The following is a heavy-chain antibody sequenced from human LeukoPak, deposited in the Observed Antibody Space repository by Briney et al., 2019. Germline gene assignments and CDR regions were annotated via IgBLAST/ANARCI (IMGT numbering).Heavy chain of an antibody. V-gene: IGHV3-21*01. Sequence: GGSLRLSCAASGFTFSSYNMNWVRQAPGKGLEWVSSISTSSNYIYYADSVKGRFTISRDNAKNSLYLQMNSLRAGDTAVYYCARASLTDLSPLDVWGKGTTVTVSS. J-gene: IGHJ6*04. D-gene: IGHD4/OR15-4a*01. CDR2: ISTSSNYI. CDR3: ARASLTDLSPLDV. CDR1: GFTFSSYN.